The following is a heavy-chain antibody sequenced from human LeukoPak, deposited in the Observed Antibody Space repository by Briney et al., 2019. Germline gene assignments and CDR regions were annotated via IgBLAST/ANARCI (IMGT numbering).Heavy chain of an antibody. CDR2: IYHSGST. J-gene: IGHJ3*02. V-gene: IGHV4-4*02. Sequence: MPSGTLSLTCAVSGGPISSSNWWSWVRQPPGKGLEWIGEIYHSGSTNYNPSLKSRVTISVDKSKNQFSLKLSSVTAADTAVYYCASFLSGSYGSNAFDIWGQGTMVTVSS. D-gene: IGHD1-26*01. CDR3: ASFLSGSYGSNAFDI. CDR1: GGPISSSNW.